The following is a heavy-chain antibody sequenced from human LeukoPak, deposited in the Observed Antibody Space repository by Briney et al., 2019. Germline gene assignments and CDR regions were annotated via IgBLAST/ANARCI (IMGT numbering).Heavy chain of an antibody. D-gene: IGHD3-10*01. CDR1: GYTFTSYA. J-gene: IGHJ6*02. Sequence: ASVKVSCKASGYTFTSYAMHWVRQAPGQRLEWMGWINAGNGNTKYSQKFQGRVTITRDTSASTAYKELSSLRSEDTAVYYCARDEELLWFGELLGTSYYYYYGMDVWGQGTTVTVSS. CDR3: ARDEELLWFGELLGTSYYYYYGMDV. CDR2: INAGNGNT. V-gene: IGHV1-3*01.